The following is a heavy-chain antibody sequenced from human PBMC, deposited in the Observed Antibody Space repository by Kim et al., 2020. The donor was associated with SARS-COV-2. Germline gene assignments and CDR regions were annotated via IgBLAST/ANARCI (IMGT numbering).Heavy chain of an antibody. D-gene: IGHD4-17*01. CDR1: GFTFSNYG. CDR3: AKNPDGDYLDY. V-gene: IGHV3-30*18. CDR2: ISYDGSNK. J-gene: IGHJ4*02. Sequence: GGSLRLSCAASGFTFSNYGMHWVRQAPGKGLEWVAVISYDGSNKYYADSVKGRFSIYRDNSKNTLYLQMNSLRAEDTAIYYCAKNPDGDYLDYWGQGTLVTVSS.